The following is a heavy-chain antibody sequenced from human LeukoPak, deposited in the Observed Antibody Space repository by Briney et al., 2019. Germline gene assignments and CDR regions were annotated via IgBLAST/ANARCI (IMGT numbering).Heavy chain of an antibody. D-gene: IGHD6-19*01. V-gene: IGHV3-21*01. J-gene: IGHJ4*02. Sequence: PGGSLRLSCAASGFTFSSYSMNWVRQAPVKGLEWVSSISSSSSYIYYADSVKGRFTISRDNAKDSLYLQMNSLRAEDTAVYYCARDPYSSGWAYYFDYWGQGTLVTVSS. CDR3: ARDPYSSGWAYYFDY. CDR2: ISSSSSYI. CDR1: GFTFSSYS.